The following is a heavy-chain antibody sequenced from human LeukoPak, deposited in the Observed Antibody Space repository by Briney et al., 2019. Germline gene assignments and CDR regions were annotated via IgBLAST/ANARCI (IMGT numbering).Heavy chain of an antibody. CDR2: IYPADSDT. D-gene: IGHD5-18*01. CDR1: GYRFTSYW. J-gene: IGHJ4*02. CDR3: ARSQGTQLWYSY. Sequence: GESLKISCKGSGYRFTSYWIGWVRQMPGKGLEWMGIIYPADSDTRYSPSFQGQVTISADKSISTAYLQWGSLKASDTAIYYCARSQGTQLWYSYWGQGTLVTVSS. V-gene: IGHV5-51*01.